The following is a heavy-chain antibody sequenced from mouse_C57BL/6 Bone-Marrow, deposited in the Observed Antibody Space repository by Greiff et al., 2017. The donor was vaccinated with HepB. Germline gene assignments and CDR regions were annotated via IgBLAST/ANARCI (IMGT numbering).Heavy chain of an antibody. CDR1: GFTFSNYW. CDR2: IRLKSDNYAT. V-gene: IGHV6-3*01. Sequence: EVQLVESGGGLVQPGGSMKLSCVASGFTFSNYWMNWVRQSPEKGLEWVAQIRLKSDNYATHYAESVKGRFTISRDDSKSSVYLQMNNLRAEDTGIYYCTVGDLDAMDYWGQGTSVTVSS. J-gene: IGHJ4*01. CDR3: TVGDLDAMDY.